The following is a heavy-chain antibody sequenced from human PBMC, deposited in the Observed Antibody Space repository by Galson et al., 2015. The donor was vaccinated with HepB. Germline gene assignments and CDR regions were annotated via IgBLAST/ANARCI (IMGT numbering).Heavy chain of an antibody. CDR1: GGTFSNYA. J-gene: IGHJ4*02. Sequence: SVKVSCKASGGTFSNYAISWVRQAPGQGLEWMGGISPILGAANFAQKFQGRVAITADESTSTAYMELSSLGSEDTAIYYCATENVATTFTHYFDFWAREPWSPSPQ. V-gene: IGHV1-69*13. CDR2: ISPILGAA. CDR3: ATENVATTFTHYFDF. D-gene: IGHD2/OR15-2a*01.